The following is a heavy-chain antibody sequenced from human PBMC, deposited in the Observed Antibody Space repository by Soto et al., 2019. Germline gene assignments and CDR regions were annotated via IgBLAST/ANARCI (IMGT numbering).Heavy chain of an antibody. Sequence: SETLSLTCTVSGGSISSSSYYWGWIRQPPGKGLEWIGSIYYSGSTYYNPSLKSRVTISVDTSKNQFSLKLSSVTAADTAVYYCAMPHYGSGSYDYWGQGTLVTVSS. CDR1: GGSISSSSYY. D-gene: IGHD3-10*01. CDR3: AMPHYGSGSYDY. CDR2: IYYSGST. V-gene: IGHV4-39*01. J-gene: IGHJ4*02.